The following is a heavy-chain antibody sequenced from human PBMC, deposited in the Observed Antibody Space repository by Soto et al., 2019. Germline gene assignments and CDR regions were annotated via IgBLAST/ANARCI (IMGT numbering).Heavy chain of an antibody. CDR2: ITDSSATV. V-gene: IGHV3-48*02. Sequence: PGGSLRLSCVASGFSFSNYNMNWVRQAPGKGLEWVSYITDSSATVHYADSVRGRFTISRDNAESSLYLLMNSLRDEDTAVYFCARDFGHGYYLDYWGRGPLVTVSS. CDR3: ARDFGHGYYLDY. CDR1: GFSFSNYN. D-gene: IGHD3-3*01. J-gene: IGHJ4*02.